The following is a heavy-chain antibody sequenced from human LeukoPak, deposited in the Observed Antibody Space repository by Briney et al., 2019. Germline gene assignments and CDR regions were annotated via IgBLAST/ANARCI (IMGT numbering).Heavy chain of an antibody. CDR2: INPNSGGT. CDR3: ARSYSSGLSAWVLWY. J-gene: IGHJ4*02. Sequence: ASVKVSCKASGYTFTGYYMHWVRQAPGQGLEWMGWINPNSGGTNYAQKFQGRVTMTRDTSISTAYMELSRLRSDDTAVYYCARSYSSGLSAWVLWYWGQGTLVTVSS. V-gene: IGHV1-2*02. CDR1: GYTFTGYY. D-gene: IGHD6-19*01.